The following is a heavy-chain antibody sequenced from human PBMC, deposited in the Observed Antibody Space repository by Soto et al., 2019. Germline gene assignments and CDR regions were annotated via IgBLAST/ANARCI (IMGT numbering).Heavy chain of an antibody. D-gene: IGHD3-9*01. V-gene: IGHV1-8*01. CDR3: ARTNYDTLTGSKNINCFDP. Sequence: QVQLVQSGAEVKKPGASVKVSCKASGYTFTSYDINWVRQDTGQGLEWMRWMKPNSGNTGYAAKCQGRVAMTRITTIGTAYMEMSSMRSEDTAVYYCARTNYDTLTGSKNINCFDPWGQGALVTVSS. J-gene: IGHJ5*02. CDR1: GYTFTSYD. CDR2: MKPNSGNT.